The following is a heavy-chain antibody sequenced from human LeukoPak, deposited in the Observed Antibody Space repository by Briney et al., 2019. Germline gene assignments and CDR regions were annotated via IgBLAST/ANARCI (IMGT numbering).Heavy chain of an antibody. J-gene: IGHJ6*03. CDR3: ARDLRYSSGWSASGMDV. Sequence: GASVKVSCKASGGTFSSYAISWVRQAPGQGLEWMGWINPNSGGTNYAQKFQGRVTMTRDTSISTAYMELSRLRSDDTAVYYCARDLRYSSGWSASGMDVWGKGTTVTISS. CDR1: GGTFSSYA. V-gene: IGHV1-2*02. D-gene: IGHD6-19*01. CDR2: INPNSGGT.